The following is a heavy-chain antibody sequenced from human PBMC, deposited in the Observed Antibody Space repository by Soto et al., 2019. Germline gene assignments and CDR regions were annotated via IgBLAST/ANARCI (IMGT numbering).Heavy chain of an antibody. Sequence: GGSLRLSCAASGFMFSDYAMDWARQSPGKGLEWVSYFSRTDNTVQYADSVKGRLIISSVNVANSLYLQMHSLTADDTAIYYCAIKTNSSHHNFYYCGTRTLCTVSS. J-gene: IGHJ4*02. V-gene: IGHV3-48*03. CDR3: AIKTNSSHHNFYY. CDR1: GFMFSDYA. D-gene: IGHD2-15*01. CDR2: FSRTDNTV.